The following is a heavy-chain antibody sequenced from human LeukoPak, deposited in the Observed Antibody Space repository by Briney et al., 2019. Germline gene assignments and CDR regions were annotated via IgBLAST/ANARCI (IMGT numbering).Heavy chain of an antibody. CDR3: ARLIWYYYDSSGYGNWFDP. D-gene: IGHD3-22*01. CDR2: IYHNGST. V-gene: IGHV4-38-2*02. J-gene: IGHJ5*02. Sequence: PSETLSLTCTASGYSISSGYYWGWIRQPPRKGLEWIGSIYHNGSTYYNPSLKSRVTTSVDTSKNQFSLKLSSVTAADTAVYYCARLIWYYYDSSGYGNWFDPWGQGTLVTVSS. CDR1: GYSISSGYY.